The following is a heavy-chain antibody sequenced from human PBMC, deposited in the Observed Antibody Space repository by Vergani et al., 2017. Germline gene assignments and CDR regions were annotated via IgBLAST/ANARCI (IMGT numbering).Heavy chain of an antibody. CDR1: GDSISSHNC. Sequence: QVQLHESGPGLVKHPGTLSLTCAVSGDSISSHNCWTWVRQPPGKGLEWIGDICHTEDTNYSPSLKSRVTVSVDESRNLFSLRLNSVTAADTAVYYCATIGYRRWGYYFDYWGQGILVTVSS. J-gene: IGHJ4*02. CDR2: ICHTEDT. CDR3: ATIGYRRWGYYFDY. D-gene: IGHD2-2*02. V-gene: IGHV4-4*03.